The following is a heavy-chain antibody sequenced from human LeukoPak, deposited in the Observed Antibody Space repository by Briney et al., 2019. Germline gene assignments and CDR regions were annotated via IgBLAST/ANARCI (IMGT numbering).Heavy chain of an antibody. J-gene: IGHJ4*02. V-gene: IGHV3-74*01. Sequence: GGSLRLSCAASRFTFSTYWMHWVRQAPGKGLVWVSRINSDGSSTGYADSVKGRFTISRDNSKNTLYLQMNSLRAEDTAVYYCAKGDKLYDILTGQFDYWGQGTLVTVSS. CDR3: AKGDKLYDILTGQFDY. CDR1: RFTFSTYW. D-gene: IGHD3-9*01. CDR2: INSDGSST.